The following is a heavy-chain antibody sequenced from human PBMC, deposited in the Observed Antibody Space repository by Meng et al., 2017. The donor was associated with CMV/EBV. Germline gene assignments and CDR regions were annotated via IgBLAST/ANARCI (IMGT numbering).Heavy chain of an antibody. CDR3: ARDPAYRCGGDCYYYYGMDV. CDR2: ISSSGSTI. J-gene: IGHJ6*02. CDR1: GFTSSDYY. Sequence: GGSLRLSCAPSGFTSSDYYMSWIRQAPGKGLEWVSYISSSGSTIYYADSVKGRFTISRDNAKTSLYLQMNSVRAEDTAVYDCARDPAYRCGGDCYYYYGMDVWGQGTTVTVSS. D-gene: IGHD2-21*01. V-gene: IGHV3-11*01.